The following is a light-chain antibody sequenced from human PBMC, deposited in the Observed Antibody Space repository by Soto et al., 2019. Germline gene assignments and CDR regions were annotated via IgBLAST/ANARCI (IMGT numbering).Light chain of an antibody. CDR1: SSNIGSHV. Sequence: QSVLTQPPSASGTPGQRVTISCSGSSSNIGSHVVYWYQQLAGTAPKLLMYNNNQRPSGVPDRFSGSKSGTSASLAISGLQSEDEADYYCAVWYDSLDGWVFGGWTKVTFL. CDR3: AVWYDSLDGWV. CDR2: NNN. V-gene: IGLV1-44*01. J-gene: IGLJ3*02.